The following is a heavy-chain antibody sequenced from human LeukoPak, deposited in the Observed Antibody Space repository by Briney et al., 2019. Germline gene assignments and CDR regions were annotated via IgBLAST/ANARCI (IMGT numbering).Heavy chain of an antibody. CDR1: GYTFTGYF. V-gene: IGHV1-2*06. CDR3: ARDLSSTSNWEFDY. CDR2: INLNSGGT. J-gene: IGHJ4*02. D-gene: IGHD1-26*01. Sequence: ASVKVSCKASGYTFTGYFMHWVRQAPGQWLEWMGRINLNSGGTYYAQNFQGRVTMTRDTSISTAYVELSRLTSDDTAVYYCARDLSSTSNWEFDYWGQGTLVTVSS.